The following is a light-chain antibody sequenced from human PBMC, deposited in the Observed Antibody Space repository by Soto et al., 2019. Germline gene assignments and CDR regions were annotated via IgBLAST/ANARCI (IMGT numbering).Light chain of an antibody. CDR1: SSDVGGYSF. J-gene: IGLJ1*01. V-gene: IGLV2-14*01. CDR3: SSYTSSSLYV. CDR2: DVS. Sequence: QSVLTQPASVSGSPGHSIAISCTGTSSDVGGYSFVSWYQQHPGKAPKVMIYDVSNRPSGVSDRFSGSKSGNTASLTISGLQAEDEADYYCSSYTSSSLYVFGTGTKVTVL.